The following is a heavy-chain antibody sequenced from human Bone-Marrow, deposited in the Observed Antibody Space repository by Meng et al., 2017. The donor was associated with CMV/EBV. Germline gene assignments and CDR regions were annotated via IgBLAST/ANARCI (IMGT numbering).Heavy chain of an antibody. Sequence: ASVKVSCKASGYTFTGHYLNWVRQAPGQGLEWMGWVNPHSGAAKSAQKFHGRVTMTRDTSISTVYIVLNSLTYDDTAVYYCARESFPEYQNLDPWGQGTLVAVSS. V-gene: IGHV1-2*02. J-gene: IGHJ5*02. D-gene: IGHD1-14*01. CDR1: GYTFTGHY. CDR3: ARESFPEYQNLDP. CDR2: VNPHSGAA.